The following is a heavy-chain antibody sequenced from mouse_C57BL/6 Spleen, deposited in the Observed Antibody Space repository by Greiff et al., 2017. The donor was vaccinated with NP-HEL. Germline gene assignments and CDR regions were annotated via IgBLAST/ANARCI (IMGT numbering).Heavy chain of an antibody. CDR2: INPGSGGT. CDR3: ARAHYYDSSYDY. D-gene: IGHD1-1*01. V-gene: IGHV1-54*01. CDR1: GYAFTNYL. Sequence: VLLQQSGAELVRPGTSVKVSCKASGYAFTNYLIEWVQQRPGQGLEWIGVINPGSGGTNYNEKFKGKATLTADKSSSTAYMQLSSLTSEDSAVYFCARAHYYDSSYDYWGQGTTLTVSS. J-gene: IGHJ2*01.